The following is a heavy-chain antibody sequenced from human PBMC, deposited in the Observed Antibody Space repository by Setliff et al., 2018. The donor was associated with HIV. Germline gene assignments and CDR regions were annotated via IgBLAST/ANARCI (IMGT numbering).Heavy chain of an antibody. CDR3: ARLGYSGSLVGAFDI. J-gene: IGHJ3*02. CDR2: IYHSATT. Sequence: SETLSLTCTVSGSFINSDYWGWIRQPPGKGLEWIGSIYHSATTYYNPSLWGRVTISIDTSKNQFSLKLSSVTAADTAVYYCARLGYSGSLVGAFDIWGQGTMVTVSS. V-gene: IGHV4-38-2*02. D-gene: IGHD1-26*01. CDR1: GSFINSDY.